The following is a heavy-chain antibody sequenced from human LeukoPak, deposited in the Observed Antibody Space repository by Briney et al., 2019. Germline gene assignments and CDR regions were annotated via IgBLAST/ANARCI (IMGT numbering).Heavy chain of an antibody. CDR1: GGTFSSYA. D-gene: IGHD6-13*01. Sequence: GASVKVSCKASGGTFSSYAISWVRQAPGQGLEWMGGIIPIFGTANYAQKFQGRVTITTDESTSTAYMELSSLRSEDTAVYYCASPLPSYSSSWYHYWGQGTLVTVSS. CDR2: IIPIFGTA. J-gene: IGHJ4*02. CDR3: ASPLPSYSSSWYHY. V-gene: IGHV1-69*05.